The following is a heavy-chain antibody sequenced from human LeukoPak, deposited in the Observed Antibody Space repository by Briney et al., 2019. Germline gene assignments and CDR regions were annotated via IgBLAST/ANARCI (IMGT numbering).Heavy chain of an antibody. D-gene: IGHD1-26*01. CDR3: ARVVVGSTTDAFDI. CDR2: ITYDGGNK. J-gene: IGHJ3*02. V-gene: IGHV3-30*14. CDR1: GFTFSRYA. Sequence: GRSLRLSCAASGFTFSRYAMHWVRQAPGKGLEWVTVITYDGGNKYYADSVKGRFTISRDNSKNTLYLQMNSLRVEDTAVYYCARVVVGSTTDAFDIWGQGTMVTVSS.